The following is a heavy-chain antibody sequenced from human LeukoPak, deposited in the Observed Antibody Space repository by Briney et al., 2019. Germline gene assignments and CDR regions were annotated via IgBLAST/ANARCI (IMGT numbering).Heavy chain of an antibody. D-gene: IGHD3-10*01. CDR2: IYHSGST. J-gene: IGHJ4*02. Sequence: PSETLSLTCTVSGGSISSYYWSWIRQPPGKGLEWIGYIYHSGSTNYNPSLKSRVTISVDTSKNQFSLKLSSVTAADTAVYYCARWGTDYYGSGSYKVLDYWGQGTLVTVSS. CDR1: GGSISSYY. V-gene: IGHV4-59*01. CDR3: ARWGTDYYGSGSYKVLDY.